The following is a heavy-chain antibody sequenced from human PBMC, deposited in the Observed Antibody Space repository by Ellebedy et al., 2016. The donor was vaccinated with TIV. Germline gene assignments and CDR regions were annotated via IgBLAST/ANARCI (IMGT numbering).Heavy chain of an antibody. Sequence: GESLKISCAASGFTFSSYAMSWVRQAPGKGLEWVSAISGSGGSTYYADSVKGRFTISRDNSKNTLYLQMKSRRAEDTAVYYCARDRFSSDYWFDPWGQGTLVTVSS. CDR3: ARDRFSSDYWFDP. V-gene: IGHV3-23*01. CDR2: ISGSGGST. CDR1: GFTFSSYA. D-gene: IGHD2-21*02. J-gene: IGHJ5*02.